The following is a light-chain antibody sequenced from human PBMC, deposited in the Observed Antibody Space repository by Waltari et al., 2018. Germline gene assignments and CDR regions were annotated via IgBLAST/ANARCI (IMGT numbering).Light chain of an antibody. CDR1: YSNIERNA. CDR3: ATWDDSLNAWV. Sequence: QSVLTQPPSASGTPGQRVTIPCSGSYSNIERNAVNWYQQLPEAAPKLLIYIDNQRPSGVPDRFSGSKSGTSASLAISGLQSEDEAVYHCATWDDSLNAWVFGGGTKVTVL. J-gene: IGLJ3*02. CDR2: IDN. V-gene: IGLV1-44*01.